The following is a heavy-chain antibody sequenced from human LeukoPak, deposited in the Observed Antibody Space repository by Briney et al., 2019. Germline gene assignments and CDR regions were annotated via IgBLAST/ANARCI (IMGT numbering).Heavy chain of an antibody. Sequence: AAVKVSCKTSGYTSDFMKYGVAWVRQAPGQGLEWMGWINPDSGHANYAQKFQGRVTMTTDTSTSTAYMELRSLRSDDTAVYYCARNSHGYNSGWLQFNFDYWGQGTLVTVSS. V-gene: IGHV1-18*01. CDR1: GYTSDFMKYG. D-gene: IGHD6-19*01. CDR2: INPDSGHA. J-gene: IGHJ4*02. CDR3: ARNSHGYNSGWLQFNFDY.